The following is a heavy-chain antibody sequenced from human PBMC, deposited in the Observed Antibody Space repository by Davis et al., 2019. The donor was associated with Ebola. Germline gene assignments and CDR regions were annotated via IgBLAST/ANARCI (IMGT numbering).Heavy chain of an antibody. Sequence: GGSLRLSCAASGFTLSNFGMNWVRQAPGKGLEWVSAISHSGVSTYHADSVKGRFTISRDNSKNTLYLQMDSLRVDDTALYYCARSLHNRVRVFDSWGQGTTVTVSS. CDR3: ARSLHNRVRVFDS. V-gene: IGHV3-23*01. J-gene: IGHJ5*01. D-gene: IGHD2/OR15-2a*01. CDR2: ISHSGVST. CDR1: GFTLSNFG.